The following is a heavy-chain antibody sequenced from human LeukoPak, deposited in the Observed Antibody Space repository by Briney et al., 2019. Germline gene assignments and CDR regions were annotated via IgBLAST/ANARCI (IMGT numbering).Heavy chain of an antibody. D-gene: IGHD3-10*01. Sequence: SETLSLTCTVSGGSISSYYWSWIRQPPGKGLEWIGYIYYSGSTNYNPSLKSRVTISVDTSKNQFSLKLSSVTAADTAVYYCARGRYGSGRLNWFDPWGQGTLVTVSS. CDR1: GGSISSYY. CDR3: ARGRYGSGRLNWFDP. V-gene: IGHV4-59*01. J-gene: IGHJ5*02. CDR2: IYYSGST.